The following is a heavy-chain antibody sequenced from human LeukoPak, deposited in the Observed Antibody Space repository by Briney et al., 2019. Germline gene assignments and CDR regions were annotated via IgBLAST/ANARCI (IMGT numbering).Heavy chain of an antibody. CDR3: ARWHSYGSHDWFDP. CDR2: INHSGST. Sequence: SETLSLTCAVYGGSFSGYYWSWIRQPPGKGLEWIGEINHSGSTNYNPSLKSRVTISVDTSKNQFSLKLSSVTAADTAVYYCARWHSYGSHDWFDPWGQGTLVTVSS. D-gene: IGHD5-18*01. CDR1: GGSFSGYY. J-gene: IGHJ5*02. V-gene: IGHV4-34*01.